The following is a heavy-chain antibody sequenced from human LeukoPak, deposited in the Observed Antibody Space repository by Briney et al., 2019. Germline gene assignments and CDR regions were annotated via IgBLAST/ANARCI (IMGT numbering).Heavy chain of an antibody. CDR2: IYYSGST. D-gene: IGHD4-17*01. Sequence: SETLSLTCTVSGGSISGYYWSWIRQPPGKGLEWIGYIYYSGSTNYNPSLKSRVTISVDTSKNQFSLKLSSVTAADTAVYYCASSGAYDYGDYIYYFDYWGQGTLVTVSS. V-gene: IGHV4-59*01. CDR3: ASSGAYDYGDYIYYFDY. CDR1: GGSISGYY. J-gene: IGHJ4*02.